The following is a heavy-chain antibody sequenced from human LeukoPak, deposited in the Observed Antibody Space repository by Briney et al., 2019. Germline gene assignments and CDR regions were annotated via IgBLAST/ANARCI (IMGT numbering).Heavy chain of an antibody. D-gene: IGHD3-9*01. CDR3: ARTPPLRYFDWLLSARAAFDI. V-gene: IGHV1-2*02. J-gene: IGHJ3*02. Sequence: ASVKVSCKASGYTFTGYYMHWVRQAPGQGLEWMGWINPNSGGTNYAQKVQGRVTMTTDTSTSTAYMELRSLRSDDTAVYYCARTPPLRYFDWLLSARAAFDIWGQGTMVTVSS. CDR2: INPNSGGT. CDR1: GYTFTGYY.